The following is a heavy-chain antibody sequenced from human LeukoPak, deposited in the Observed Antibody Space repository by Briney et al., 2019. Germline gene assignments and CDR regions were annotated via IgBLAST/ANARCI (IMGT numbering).Heavy chain of an antibody. CDR2: IYTSGST. V-gene: IGHV4-61*02. D-gene: IGHD3-10*01. J-gene: IGHJ4*02. CDR3: ARDGSRGSFYFDY. Sequence: SETLSLTCTVSGGSISSGSDYWSWIRQPAGKGLEWIGRIYTSGSTNYNPSLKSRVTISVDTSKNQFSLKLSSVTAADTAVYYCARDGSRGSFYFDYWGQGTLVTVSS. CDR1: GGSISSGSDY.